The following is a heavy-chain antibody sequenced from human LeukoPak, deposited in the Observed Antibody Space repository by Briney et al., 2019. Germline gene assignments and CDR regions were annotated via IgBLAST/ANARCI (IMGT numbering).Heavy chain of an antibody. CDR1: GFTFNTYG. Sequence: GGSLRLSCAAYGFTFNTYGMNWVRQAPGKGLEWVAVISYDGSNKYYADSVKGRFTISRDNSKNTLYLQMNSLRAEDTAVYYCAKDRQYGMDVWGQGTTVTVSS. J-gene: IGHJ6*02. CDR2: ISYDGSNK. CDR3: AKDRQYGMDV. V-gene: IGHV3-30*18.